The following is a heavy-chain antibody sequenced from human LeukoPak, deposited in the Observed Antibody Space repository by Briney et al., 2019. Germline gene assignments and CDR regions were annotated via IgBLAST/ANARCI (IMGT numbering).Heavy chain of an antibody. V-gene: IGHV4-30-4*01. CDR3: AREDPLHYYGMDV. CDR2: IYYSGST. Sequence: SETLSLTCTVSGGSISSGDYYWSWIRQPPGKGLEWIGYIYYSGSTYYNPSLKSRVTISVDTSKNQFSLKLSSVTAADTAAYYCAREDPLHYYGMDVWGQGTTVTVSS. CDR1: GGSISSGDYY. J-gene: IGHJ6*02.